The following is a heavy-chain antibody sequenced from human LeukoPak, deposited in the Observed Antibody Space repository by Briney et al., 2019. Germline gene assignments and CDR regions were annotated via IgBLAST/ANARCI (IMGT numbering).Heavy chain of an antibody. CDR3: AREQTSATTTLYYYYGMDV. D-gene: IGHD4-17*01. Sequence: GGSLRLSCAASGFIVNDNYMSWVRQAPGKGLEWVSVIYSGGRTYYADSVKGRFTISRDYSKNTLYLQMNSLTDGDTAVYYCAREQTSATTTLYYYYGMDVWGQGTTVTVSS. J-gene: IGHJ6*02. CDR2: IYSGGRT. CDR1: GFIVNDNY. V-gene: IGHV3-66*01.